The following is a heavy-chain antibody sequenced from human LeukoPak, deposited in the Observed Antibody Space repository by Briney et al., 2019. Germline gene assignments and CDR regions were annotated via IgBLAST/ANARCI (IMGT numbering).Heavy chain of an antibody. D-gene: IGHD6-19*01. CDR1: GFTFSSYE. CDR3: AKDINSSGWYYFDY. CDR2: ISWNSGSI. V-gene: IGHV3-9*03. J-gene: IGHJ4*02. Sequence: PGGSLRLSCAASGFTFSSYEMNWVRQAPGKGLEWVSGISWNSGSIGYADSVKGRFTISRDNAKNSLYLQMNSLRAEDMALYYCAKDINSSGWYYFDYWGQGTLVTVSS.